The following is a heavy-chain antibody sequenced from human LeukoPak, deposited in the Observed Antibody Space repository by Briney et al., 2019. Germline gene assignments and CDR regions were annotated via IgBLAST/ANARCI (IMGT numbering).Heavy chain of an antibody. J-gene: IGHJ5*02. D-gene: IGHD3-10*01. CDR3: ARESMVRGVNNWFDP. CDR1: GGTFSSYA. Sequence: SVKVSCKASGGTFSSYAISWVRQAPGQGLEWMGGIIPIFGTANYAQKFQGRVTITADESTSTAYMELSSLRSEDTAVYYCARESMVRGVNNWFDPWGQGTLVTVSS. CDR2: IIPIFGTA. V-gene: IGHV1-69*13.